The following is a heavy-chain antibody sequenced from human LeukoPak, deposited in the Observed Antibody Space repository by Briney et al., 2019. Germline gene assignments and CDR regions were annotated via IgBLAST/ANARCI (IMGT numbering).Heavy chain of an antibody. CDR3: ARTHSSGFSFDY. J-gene: IGHJ4*02. CDR2: ISYSGST. CDR1: GVSISTYS. V-gene: IGHV4-59*12. Sequence: SETLSLTCTVSGVSISTYSWSWIRQPPGKGLEWIGYISYSGSTSYNPSLRSRVTISVDTSKNQFSLKLSSVTAVDTAVYYCARTHSSGFSFDYWGQGTLVTVSS. D-gene: IGHD6-19*01.